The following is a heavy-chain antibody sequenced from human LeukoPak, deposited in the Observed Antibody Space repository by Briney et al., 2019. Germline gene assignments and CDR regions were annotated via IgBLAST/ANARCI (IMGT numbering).Heavy chain of an antibody. D-gene: IGHD3-10*01. Sequence: GGSLRLSCAASGFIFSSYPMCWVRQAPGKGLEWVSAISGTAENTYYADSVKGRFSISRDNSRNTVHLQMNSLRPEDTAVYYCANQRGGFWGQGTLVTVSS. J-gene: IGHJ4*01. CDR3: ANQRGGF. V-gene: IGHV3-23*01. CDR2: ISGTAENT. CDR1: GFIFSSYP.